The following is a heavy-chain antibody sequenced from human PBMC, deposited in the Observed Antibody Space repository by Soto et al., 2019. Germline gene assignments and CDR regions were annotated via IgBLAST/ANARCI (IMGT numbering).Heavy chain of an antibody. V-gene: IGHV3-30*18. D-gene: IGHD5-12*01. CDR2: ISYDGSNK. J-gene: IGHJ4*02. CDR1: GFTFSSYG. CDR3: AKEVKKWLRSPDFAY. Sequence: QVQLVESGGGVVQPGRSLRLSCAASGFTFSSYGMHWVRQAPGKGLECVAVISYDGSNKYYADSVKGRFTIYRDNSKNTLYLQMNSLIAEDTAVYYCAKEVKKWLRSPDFAYWGQGTLVTVSS.